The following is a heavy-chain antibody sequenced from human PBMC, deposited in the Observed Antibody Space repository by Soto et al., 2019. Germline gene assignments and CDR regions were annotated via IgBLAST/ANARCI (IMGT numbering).Heavy chain of an antibody. CDR3: ARGPREFIGYDYPRFDY. CDR2: INHSGST. Sequence: QVQLQQWGAGLLKPSETLSLTCAVYGGSFSGYYWSWIRQPPGKGLEWIGEINHSGSTNYNPSLKSRLTISVDTSKNKFSLKLSSVTAADTAVYYCARGPREFIGYDYPRFDYWGQGTLVTVSS. V-gene: IGHV4-34*01. J-gene: IGHJ4*02. CDR1: GGSFSGYY. D-gene: IGHD5-12*01.